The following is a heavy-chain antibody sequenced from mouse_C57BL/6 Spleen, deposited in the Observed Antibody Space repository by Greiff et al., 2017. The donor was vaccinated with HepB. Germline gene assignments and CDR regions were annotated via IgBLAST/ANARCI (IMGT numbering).Heavy chain of an antibody. J-gene: IGHJ1*03. V-gene: IGHV1-64*01. Sequence: QVQLQQPGAELVKPGASVKLSCKASGYTFTSYWMHWVKQRPGQGLEWIGMIHPNSGSTNYNEKFKSKATLTVDKSSSTAYMQLSSLTSEDSAVYYCARSLLWYGMNFDVWGTGTTVTVSS. CDR3: ARSLLWYGMNFDV. D-gene: IGHD1-1*01. CDR2: IHPNSGST. CDR1: GYTFTSYW.